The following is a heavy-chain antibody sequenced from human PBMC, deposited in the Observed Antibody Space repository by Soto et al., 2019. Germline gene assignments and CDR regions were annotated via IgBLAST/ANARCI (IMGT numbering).Heavy chain of an antibody. CDR2: MNPNSGNT. Sequence: QAKLVQSGAEVKKPGASVKVSCKASGYTFTTYDINWVRQAAGQGPEWMGWMNPNSGNTGYAQKFQGRVTMTRDTSISTAYLELSSLRSEDTAVYYCARGRGGYGDYTDWGQGTLVTVSS. D-gene: IGHD4-17*01. J-gene: IGHJ4*02. V-gene: IGHV1-8*01. CDR1: GYTFTTYD. CDR3: ARGRGGYGDYTD.